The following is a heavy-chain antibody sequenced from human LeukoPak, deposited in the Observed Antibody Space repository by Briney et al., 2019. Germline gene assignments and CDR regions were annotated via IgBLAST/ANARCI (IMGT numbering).Heavy chain of an antibody. D-gene: IGHD1-26*01. J-gene: IGHJ3*02. Sequence: NPSETLSLTCTVAGGSVSSSDHYWGWVRQPPGRGLEWIGSMYYSGGTNRNPSLKSRITISVDTSKNQFSLRLSSVTAADTAIYYCARDRGSRDAFDIWGQGTMVTVSS. CDR3: ARDRGSRDAFDI. CDR2: MYYSGGT. V-gene: IGHV4-39*07. CDR1: GGSVSSSDHY.